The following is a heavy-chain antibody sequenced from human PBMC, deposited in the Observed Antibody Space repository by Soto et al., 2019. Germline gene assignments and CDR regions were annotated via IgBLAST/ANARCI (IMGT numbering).Heavy chain of an antibody. Sequence: EVQLVESGGGLVQPGGSLSLSCAVSGFTFSNYWMSWVRQAPGKGLEWVPNIKQDGSEKYYVDSVKGRFTISRDNAKNSLYLQMNSLRAEDTAVYYCARDSAMIYGGVDYWGQGTLVTVSS. J-gene: IGHJ4*02. D-gene: IGHD4-17*01. CDR1: GFTFSNYW. CDR2: IKQDGSEK. CDR3: ARDSAMIYGGVDY. V-gene: IGHV3-7*04.